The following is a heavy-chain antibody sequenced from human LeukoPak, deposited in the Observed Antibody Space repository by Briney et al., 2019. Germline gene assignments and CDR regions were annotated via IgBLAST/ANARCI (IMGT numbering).Heavy chain of an antibody. CDR3: ATLYGSGSYYNFNYYYYGMDV. D-gene: IGHD3-10*01. Sequence: GGSLRLSCAASGFTFSDYYMSWIRQAPGKGLEWVSYISSSGSTIYYADSVKGRFTISRDNAKNSLYLQMNSLRAEDTAVYYCATLYGSGSYYNFNYYYYGMDVWGQGTTDTVSS. V-gene: IGHV3-11*01. J-gene: IGHJ6*02. CDR2: ISSSGSTI. CDR1: GFTFSDYY.